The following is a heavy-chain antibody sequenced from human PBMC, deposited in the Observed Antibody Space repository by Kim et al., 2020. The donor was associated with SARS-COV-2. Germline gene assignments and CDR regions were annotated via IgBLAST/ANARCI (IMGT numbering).Heavy chain of an antibody. CDR1: GYTFTSYY. CDR3: ARYYYDILTGYYTPLGY. CDR2: INPSGGST. D-gene: IGHD3-9*01. V-gene: IGHV1-46*01. J-gene: IGHJ4*02. Sequence: ASVKVSCKASGYTFTSYYMHWVRQAPGQGLEWMGIINPSGGSTSYAQKFQGRVTMTRDTSTSTVYMELSSLRSEDTAVYYCARYYYDILTGYYTPLGYWGQGTLVTVSS.